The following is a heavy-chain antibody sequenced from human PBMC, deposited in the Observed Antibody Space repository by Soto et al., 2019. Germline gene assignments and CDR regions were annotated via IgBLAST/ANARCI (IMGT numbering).Heavy chain of an antibody. V-gene: IGHV1-69*04. J-gene: IGHJ3*02. CDR1: GGTFSTYA. CDR3: ARVQCTGGSCYTLGALDI. Sequence: RASVKVSCKVSGGTFSTYAFTWVRQAPGQGLEWMGRIIPSFDLPNYAQKFRGRVTIVADTSTTTVYMELNSLTSDDTALYYCARVQCTGGSCYTLGALDIWGQGTMVTVSS. D-gene: IGHD2-15*01. CDR2: IIPSFDLP.